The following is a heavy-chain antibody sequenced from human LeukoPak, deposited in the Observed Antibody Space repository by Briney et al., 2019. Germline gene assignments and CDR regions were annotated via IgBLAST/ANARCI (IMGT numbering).Heavy chain of an antibody. CDR2: ISSSGSTI. Sequence: PGGSLRLSCTASGFTFSDYYMSWTRQAPGKGLEWVSYISSSGSTIYYADSVKGRFTISRDNAKNSLYLQMNSLRAEDTAVYYCAGNLDYYGSGSYNYWGRGTLVTVSS. D-gene: IGHD3-10*01. CDR3: AGNLDYYGSGSYNY. J-gene: IGHJ4*02. V-gene: IGHV3-11*01. CDR1: GFTFSDYY.